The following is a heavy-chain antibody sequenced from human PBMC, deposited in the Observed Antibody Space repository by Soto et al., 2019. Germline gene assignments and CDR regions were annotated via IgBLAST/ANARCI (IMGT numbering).Heavy chain of an antibody. CDR1: GGSISSYY. V-gene: IGHV4-59*01. D-gene: IGHD5-18*01. CDR3: ARETDTLHQLDY. Sequence: SETLSLTCTVSGGSISSYYWSWIRQPPGKGLEWIGYIYYSGSTNYNPSLKSRVTISVDTSKNQFSLKLSSVTAADTAVYYCARETDTLHQLDYWGQGTLVTVSS. J-gene: IGHJ4*02. CDR2: IYYSGST.